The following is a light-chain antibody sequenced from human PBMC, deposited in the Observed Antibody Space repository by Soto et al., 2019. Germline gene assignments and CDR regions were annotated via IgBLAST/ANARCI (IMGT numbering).Light chain of an antibody. CDR3: QQYNST. CDR1: QSISNW. CDR2: KAS. Sequence: DTPPTQSPSTLSAFVGDRVTITCRASQSISNWLAWYQQKPGKAPKLLIYKASSLESGVPSRFSGSGSGTEFTLTISSLQPDDFATYYCQQYNSTFGQGTKVEIK. V-gene: IGKV1-5*03. J-gene: IGKJ1*01.